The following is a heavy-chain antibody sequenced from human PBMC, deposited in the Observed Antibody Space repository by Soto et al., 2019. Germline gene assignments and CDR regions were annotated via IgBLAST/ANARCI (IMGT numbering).Heavy chain of an antibody. CDR1: GFTFSSYA. D-gene: IGHD6-6*01. Sequence: PGGSLRLSCAASGFTFSSYAMSWVRQAPGKGLERVSAISGSGGSTYYADSVKGRFTISRDNSKNTLYLQMNSLRAEDTAVYYCAKDWSSSSLYYYYGMDVWGQATTVTVSS. CDR3: AKDWSSSSLYYYYGMDV. V-gene: IGHV3-23*01. CDR2: ISGSGGST. J-gene: IGHJ6*02.